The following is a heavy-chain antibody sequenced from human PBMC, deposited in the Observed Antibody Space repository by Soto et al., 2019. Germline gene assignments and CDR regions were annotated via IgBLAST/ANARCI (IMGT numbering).Heavy chain of an antibody. CDR2: IYYSGST. CDR3: ARDAISSSWDRGLGMDV. D-gene: IGHD6-13*01. J-gene: IGHJ6*02. V-gene: IGHV4-31*03. Sequence: QVQLQESGPGLVKPSQNLSLTCTVSGGSISSGGYYWSWIRQHPGKGLEWIGYIYYSGSTYYNPSLKSRVTISVDTSKNQFSLKLSSVTAADTAVYYCARDAISSSWDRGLGMDVWGQGTTVTVSS. CDR1: GGSISSGGYY.